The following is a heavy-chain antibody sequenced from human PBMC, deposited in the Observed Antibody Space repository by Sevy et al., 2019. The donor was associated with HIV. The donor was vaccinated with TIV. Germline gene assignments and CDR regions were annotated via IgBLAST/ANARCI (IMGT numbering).Heavy chain of an antibody. CDR2: IVVGSGHI. CDR3: ATESRGSCTGGSCSVDNGMDV. CDR1: GFTFSNRA. V-gene: IGHV1-58*01. Sequence: SMKVSCQASGFTFSNRAVQWVRQARGQRPEWIGWIVVGSGHINYAENFQERVTLTRDMSTNTAYMGLTSLRFEDTAVYYCATESRGSCTGGSCSVDNGMDVWGQGTTVTVSS. D-gene: IGHD2-15*01. J-gene: IGHJ6*02.